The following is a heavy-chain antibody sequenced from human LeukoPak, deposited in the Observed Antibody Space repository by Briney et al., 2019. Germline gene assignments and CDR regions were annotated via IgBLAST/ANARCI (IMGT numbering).Heavy chain of an antibody. J-gene: IGHJ3*02. D-gene: IGHD6-13*01. V-gene: IGHV1-2*02. CDR2: INPNNGGT. CDR1: GYTFTAYY. CDR3: ARGRRSSSWYEDDI. Sequence: ASVKVSCKASGYTFTAYYMHWVRQAPGQGLEWMGWINPNNGGTIYAQKFQGRVTVTRDESISTAYMDLSSLRSDDTAVYYCARGRRSSSWYEDDIWGQGTMVTVSS.